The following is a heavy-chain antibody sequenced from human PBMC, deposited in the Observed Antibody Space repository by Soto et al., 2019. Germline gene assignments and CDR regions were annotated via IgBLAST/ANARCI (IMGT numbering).Heavy chain of an antibody. D-gene: IGHD3-22*01. V-gene: IGHV4-61*03. CDR2: IFYTGVT. J-gene: IGHJ2*01. Sequence: QVQLQESGPGLVKPSETLSLTCSVSGGSVSNASFYWTWIRQDPGTGLEYIGYIFYTGVTNYNPSLSSRVTISLDTSKNHCSLKLNSMTAADTAVYYCVRVLDSSWYADLWGRGTLVTVSS. CDR1: GGSVSNASFY. CDR3: VRVLDSSWYADL.